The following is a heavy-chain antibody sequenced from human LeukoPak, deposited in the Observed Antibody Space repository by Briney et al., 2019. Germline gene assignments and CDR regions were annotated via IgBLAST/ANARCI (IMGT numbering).Heavy chain of an antibody. V-gene: IGHV3-21*01. D-gene: IGHD3-16*01. J-gene: IGHJ4*02. CDR3: ARGYGL. CDR2: ISISSSYI. Sequence: GGSLRLSCAASGFTFSIYSMNWVRQAPGKGLEWVSSISISSSYIYYADSVKGRFTISRDNAKNSLYLQMNSLRAEDTAVCYCARGYGLWGQGTLVTVSS. CDR1: GFTFSIYS.